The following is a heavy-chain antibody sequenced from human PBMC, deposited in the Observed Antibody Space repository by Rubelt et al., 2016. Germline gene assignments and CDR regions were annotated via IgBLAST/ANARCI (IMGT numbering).Heavy chain of an antibody. CDR3: ARDFPTDAFDI. V-gene: IGHV1-18*01. CDR1: GYTFTSYG. CDR2: ISAYNGNT. Sequence: QVQLVQSGAEVKKPGASVKVSCKASGYTFTSYGISWVRQAPGQGLEWMGWISAYNGNTNYAQKLQGRVTMTTDTATSTGYMGLRSLRSDETAVYYCARDFPTDAFDIWGQGTMVTVSS. J-gene: IGHJ3*02.